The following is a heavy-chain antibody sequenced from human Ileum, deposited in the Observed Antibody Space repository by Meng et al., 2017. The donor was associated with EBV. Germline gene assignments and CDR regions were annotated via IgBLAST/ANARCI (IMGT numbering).Heavy chain of an antibody. J-gene: IGHJ4*02. Sequence: EEHLVESGGALVQPGGSLRLSCAASGFTFSTFWMHWVRQAPGKGLVWVSRISPDGSRTNYADSVKGRFTISRDNAKNMVYLQMSSLRAEDTAVYHCFLVSTVTQPDFWGPGTLVTVSS. D-gene: IGHD5/OR15-5a*01. CDR2: ISPDGSRT. CDR1: GFTFSTFW. V-gene: IGHV3-74*01. CDR3: FLVSTVTQPDF.